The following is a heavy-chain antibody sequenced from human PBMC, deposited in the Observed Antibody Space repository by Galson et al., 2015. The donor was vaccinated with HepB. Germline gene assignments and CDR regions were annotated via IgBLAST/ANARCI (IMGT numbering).Heavy chain of an antibody. CDR1: GYSFTSYW. CDR3: ARHLRDQQQLEPTRYYYYYGMDV. J-gene: IGHJ6*02. D-gene: IGHD6-13*01. V-gene: IGHV5-51*01. Sequence: QSGAEVKKPGESLKISCKGSGYSFTSYWIGWVRQMPGKGLEWMGIIYPGDSDTRYSPSFQGQVTISADKSISTAYLQWSSLKASDTAMYYCARHLRDQQQLEPTRYYYYYGMDVWGQGTTVTVSS. CDR2: IYPGDSDT.